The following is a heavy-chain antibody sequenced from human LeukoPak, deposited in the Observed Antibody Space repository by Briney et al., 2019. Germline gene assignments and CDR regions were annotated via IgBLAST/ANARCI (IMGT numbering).Heavy chain of an antibody. J-gene: IGHJ4*02. CDR3: ARHPPRDGSAFDY. CDR1: GGSISSGSYY. V-gene: IGHV4-39*01. Sequence: PSETLSLTCTVSGGSISSGSYYWGWIRQPPGKGLEWIASMYYSGTTFYSPSLKSRVTISVDTSKNQLSLELGSVTAADTAVYYCARHPPRDGSAFDYWGQGTLVTVSS. CDR2: MYYSGTT.